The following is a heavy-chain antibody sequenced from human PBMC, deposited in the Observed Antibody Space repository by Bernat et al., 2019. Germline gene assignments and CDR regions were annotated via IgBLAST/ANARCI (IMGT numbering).Heavy chain of an antibody. Sequence: QVQLVQSGAEVKKPGASVKVSCKASGYTFTGYYMHWVRQAPGQGLEWMGWINPAIGGTNYAQKFQDWVTMTGDTSISTAYMELNNLRSDDTAVYYCTRAEKGASGTFVYWGQGTLVTVSS. CDR3: TRAEKGASGTFVY. CDR2: INPAIGGT. D-gene: IGHD1-26*01. CDR1: GYTFTGYY. J-gene: IGHJ4*02. V-gene: IGHV1-2*04.